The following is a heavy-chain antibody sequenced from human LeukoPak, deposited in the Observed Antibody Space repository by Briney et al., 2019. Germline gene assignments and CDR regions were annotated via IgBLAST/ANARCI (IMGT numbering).Heavy chain of an antibody. V-gene: IGHV3-9*01. D-gene: IGHD3-9*01. CDR1: GFNLEDFA. Sequence: PGRSLRLSCVGSGFNLEDFAMHWVRQAPGKGLEWVSSISWDSGSQAYTDSVKGRFTISRDNDKNSLYLQMDSLRPEDTAFYYCVKDMGFDLLKDAFHIWGQGTLVTVSS. CDR2: ISWDSGSQ. J-gene: IGHJ3*02. CDR3: VKDMGFDLLKDAFHI.